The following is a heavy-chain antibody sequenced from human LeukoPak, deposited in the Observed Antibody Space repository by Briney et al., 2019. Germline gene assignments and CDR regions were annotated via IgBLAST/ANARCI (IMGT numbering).Heavy chain of an antibody. J-gene: IGHJ6*03. CDR1: GGSFSGYY. CDR2: INHSGST. V-gene: IGHV4-34*01. CDR3: ARVSYYYDSSGYYRSYYYYMDV. D-gene: IGHD3-22*01. Sequence: SETLSLTCAVYGGSFSGYYWSWIRQPPGKGLEWIGEINHSGSTNYNPSLKSRVTISVDTSKNQFSLKLSSVTAADTAVYYCARVSYYYDSSGYYRSYYYYMDVWGKGTTVTVSS.